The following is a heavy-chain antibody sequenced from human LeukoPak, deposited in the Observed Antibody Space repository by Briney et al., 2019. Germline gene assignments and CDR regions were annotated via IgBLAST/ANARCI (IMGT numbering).Heavy chain of an antibody. J-gene: IGHJ5*02. D-gene: IGHD4-17*01. Sequence: SETLSLTCTVSGGSISSYYWSWIRQPPGKGLEWIGYIYYSGSTNYNPSLKSRVTISVDTSKNQFSLKLSSVTAADTAVYYCARRITVTTLFESWFDPWGQGTLVTVSS. CDR3: ARRITVTTLFESWFDP. CDR1: GGSISSYY. V-gene: IGHV4-59*01. CDR2: IYYSGST.